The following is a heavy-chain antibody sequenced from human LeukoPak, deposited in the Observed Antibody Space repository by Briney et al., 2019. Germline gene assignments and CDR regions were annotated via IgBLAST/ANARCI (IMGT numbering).Heavy chain of an antibody. CDR2: ISGSGGST. Sequence: GGSLRLSCAGSGFTFRTNAMSWVRQAPGKGLEWVSAISGSGGSTYYADSVKGRFTISRDNSKNTLYLQMNSLRAEDTAVYYCAKDDEYYDFWSGYSPVNWFDPWGQGTLVTVSS. CDR3: AKDDEYYDFWSGYSPVNWFDP. CDR1: GFTFRTNA. D-gene: IGHD3-3*01. V-gene: IGHV3-23*01. J-gene: IGHJ5*02.